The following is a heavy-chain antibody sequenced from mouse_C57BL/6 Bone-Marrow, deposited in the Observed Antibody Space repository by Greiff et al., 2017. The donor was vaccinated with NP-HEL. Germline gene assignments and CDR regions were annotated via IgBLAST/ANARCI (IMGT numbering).Heavy chain of an antibody. V-gene: IGHV1-80*01. J-gene: IGHJ3*01. CDR2: IYPGDGDT. CDR1: GYDISNYW. CDR3: ARGAY. Sequence: VQLQQSGAELVKPGASVKISCKASGYDISNYWMNWVKQRPGKGLEWIGQIYPGDGDTNYNGKFKDKATLTADKSSSTAYMQLSRLASEDSAVYFCARGAYWGQGTLVTVSA.